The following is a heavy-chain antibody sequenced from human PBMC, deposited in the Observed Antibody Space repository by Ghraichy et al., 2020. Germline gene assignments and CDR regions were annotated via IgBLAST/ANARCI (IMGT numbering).Heavy chain of an antibody. D-gene: IGHD1-26*01. CDR2: FSHVDHNT. CDR1: EFTFSSYA. J-gene: IGHJ4*02. Sequence: LNISCAASEFTFSSYAMTWVRQAPGKGLEWVSTFSHVDHNTYYAGSVQGRFTISRDSSKNTLYLQMNSLRVEDTATYYCARRGGSDGWGFFDYWGQGARVTVSS. CDR3: ARRGGSDGWGFFDY. V-gene: IGHV3-23*01.